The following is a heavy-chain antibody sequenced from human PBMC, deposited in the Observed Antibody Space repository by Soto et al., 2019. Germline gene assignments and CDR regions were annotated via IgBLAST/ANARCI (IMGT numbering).Heavy chain of an antibody. CDR1: GYVFTGYY. D-gene: IGHD5-18*01. J-gene: IGHJ4*02. CDR3: ATRYSYVYF. CDR2: INPNSGDT. Sequence: ASVKVSCKSSGYVFTGYYIHWVRQAPGQGLEWMGWINPNSGDTNYAQKFQGRVTMTRDTSFSTAYMELSSLRSDDTAVYYCATRYSYVYFWGQGTLVTVSS. V-gene: IGHV1-2*02.